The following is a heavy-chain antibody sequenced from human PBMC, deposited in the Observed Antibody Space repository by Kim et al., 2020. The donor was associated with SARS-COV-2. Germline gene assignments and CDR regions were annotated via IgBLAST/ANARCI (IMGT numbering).Heavy chain of an antibody. J-gene: IGHJ4*02. V-gene: IGHV4-39*01. CDR3: STFDY. CDR2: IYYSGST. Sequence: SPTLSLTCIVSGGSIRYSSGYYWGWIRQPPGKGLEWIASIYYSGSTYYNPSLKSRVTISVDTSKNQFSLRLSSVTAADTAVYYCSTFDYWGQGTLVTVSS. CDR1: GGSIRYSSGYY.